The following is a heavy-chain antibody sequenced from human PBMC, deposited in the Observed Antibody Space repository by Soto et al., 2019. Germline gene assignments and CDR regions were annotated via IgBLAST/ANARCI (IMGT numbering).Heavy chain of an antibody. D-gene: IGHD3-22*01. Sequence: PSETLSLTCTVSGGSISSGGYYWSWIRQHPGKGLEWIGYIYYSGSTYYNPSLKSRVTISVDTSKNQFSLKLSSVTAADTAVYYCARGYDSSGSRLDPWGQGTLVTAPQ. J-gene: IGHJ5*02. V-gene: IGHV4-31*03. CDR1: GGSISSGGYY. CDR2: IYYSGST. CDR3: ARGYDSSGSRLDP.